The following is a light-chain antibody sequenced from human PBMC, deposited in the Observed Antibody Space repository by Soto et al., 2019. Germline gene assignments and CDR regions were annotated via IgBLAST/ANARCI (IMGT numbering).Light chain of an antibody. V-gene: IGKV3-11*01. J-gene: IGKJ4*01. CDR1: QSVSSY. CDR2: DAS. Sequence: EIVLTQSPATLSLSPGDRATLSCRASQSVSSYLAWYQQKPGQAPRLLIYDASNRATGIPARFSGSGSGTDFTLTITSLEPGDFAVYYCQQRSNWPSTCGGGTKVEIK. CDR3: QQRSNWPST.